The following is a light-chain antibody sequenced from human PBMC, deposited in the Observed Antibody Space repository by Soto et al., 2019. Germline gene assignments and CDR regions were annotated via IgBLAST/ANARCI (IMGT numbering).Light chain of an antibody. CDR2: DVR. CDR1: RSDVGGYNY. CDR3: SSYTTISTYV. V-gene: IGLV2-14*01. J-gene: IGLJ1*01. Sequence: QSLLTQPAPLSWSPGQSITISLTGTRSDVGGYNYVSWYQQHPGKAPKLMIYDVRNRPSGVSNRFSGSKSVNTASLTISGLQAEDEADYYCSSYTTISTYVFGTGTKVTVL.